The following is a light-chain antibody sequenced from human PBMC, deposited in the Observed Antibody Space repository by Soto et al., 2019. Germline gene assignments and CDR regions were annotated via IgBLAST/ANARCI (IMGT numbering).Light chain of an antibody. V-gene: IGLV2-14*01. Sequence: QSALTQPASVSGSPGQSITISCTGTSSDVGGYNYVSWYQHHPGKAPKLMIYEVSNRPSGVSNRFSGSKSGNTASLTISGLQAEDEADYYCSSYTSSSTLVFGTVTKVTVL. CDR2: EVS. CDR1: SSDVGGYNY. J-gene: IGLJ1*01. CDR3: SSYTSSSTLV.